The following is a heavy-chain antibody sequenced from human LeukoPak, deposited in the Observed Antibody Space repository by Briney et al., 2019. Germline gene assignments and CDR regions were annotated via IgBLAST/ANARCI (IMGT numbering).Heavy chain of an antibody. CDR1: GFTFSSYA. Sequence: GGSLRLSCAASGFTFSSYAMSWVRQAPGKGPEWVSAISGSGGSTYYADSVKGRFTISRDNSKNTLYLQMNSLRAEDTAVYYCANPPGEQRLDNWGQGTLVTVSS. J-gene: IGHJ4*02. CDR2: ISGSGGST. CDR3: ANPPGEQRLDN. V-gene: IGHV3-23*01. D-gene: IGHD6-25*01.